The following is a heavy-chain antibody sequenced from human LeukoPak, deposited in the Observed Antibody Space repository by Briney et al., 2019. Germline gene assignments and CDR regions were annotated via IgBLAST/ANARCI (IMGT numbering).Heavy chain of an antibody. J-gene: IGHJ4*02. D-gene: IGHD1-14*01. CDR2: ISGSGRKT. Sequence: QSGGSLRLSCAASGFTFSTYAMSWVRQAPGKGPEWVSAISGSGRKTYYADSVKGRFTISRDDSKNTLYLQMKSLRAEDTAVYYCAKVTGYPDSYWGQGTLVTVSS. CDR1: GFTFSTYA. CDR3: AKVTGYPDSY. V-gene: IGHV3-23*01.